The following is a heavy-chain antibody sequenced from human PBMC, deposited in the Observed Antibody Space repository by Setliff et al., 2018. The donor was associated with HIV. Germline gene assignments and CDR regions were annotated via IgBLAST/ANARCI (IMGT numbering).Heavy chain of an antibody. J-gene: IGHJ4*02. Sequence: PGGSLRLSCVAAGFTFSNYAMSWVRQPPGKGLEWVSGISGSGSTTLYADSVKGRFTISRDNSKNTVYLQMNSLRAEDTALYYCAKVVSYLYGPRLAFDFWGQGTLVTVPQ. D-gene: IGHD4-17*01. V-gene: IGHV3-23*01. CDR1: GFTFSNYA. CDR2: ISGSGSTT. CDR3: AKVVSYLYGPRLAFDF.